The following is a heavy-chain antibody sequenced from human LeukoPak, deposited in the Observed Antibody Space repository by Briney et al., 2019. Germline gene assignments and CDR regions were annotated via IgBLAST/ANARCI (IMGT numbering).Heavy chain of an antibody. CDR1: GFTFSTYG. J-gene: IGHJ6*03. Sequence: GGSLRLSCEASGFTFSTYGMHWVRQAPGKGLEWVAIISFDENNKYYADSVKGRFTISRDNSKNTLYLQMNSLRAEDTAVYYCAKNSSPYYYYYMDVWGKGTTVTVSS. CDR2: ISFDENNK. CDR3: AKNSSPYYYYYMDV. V-gene: IGHV3-30*18. D-gene: IGHD6-19*01.